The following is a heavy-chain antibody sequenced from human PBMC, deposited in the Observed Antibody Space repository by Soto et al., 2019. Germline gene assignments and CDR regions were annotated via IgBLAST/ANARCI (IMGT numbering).Heavy chain of an antibody. CDR3: AKDPCSSWYCKYFEY. CDR2: ISAHDGGT. D-gene: IGHD6-13*01. Sequence: EVQLLGSGGGLVQPGESLRLSCAGSGFSFSTYAMNWVRQSPGKGLEWVSGISAHDGGTYYADSVRGRFTISRDNSKNTVYMQMNSLRAEDTAVYYCAKDPCSSWYCKYFEYWGQGTLVTVSS. CDR1: GFSFSTYA. J-gene: IGHJ4*02. V-gene: IGHV3-23*01.